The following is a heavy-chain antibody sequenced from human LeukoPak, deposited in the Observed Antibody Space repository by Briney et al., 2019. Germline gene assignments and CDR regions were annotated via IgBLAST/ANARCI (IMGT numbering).Heavy chain of an antibody. J-gene: IGHJ6*02. D-gene: IGHD1-26*01. CDR3: ARLIRATNGMDV. Sequence: SQTLSLTCAISGGSISSGGYSWSWIRQPPVKGLEWIGYIYHSGSTYYNPSLKSRVTTSVDRSKNQFSLKLSSVTAADTAVYYCARLIRATNGMDVWGQGTTVTVSS. CDR1: GGSISSGGYS. CDR2: IYHSGST. V-gene: IGHV4-30-2*01.